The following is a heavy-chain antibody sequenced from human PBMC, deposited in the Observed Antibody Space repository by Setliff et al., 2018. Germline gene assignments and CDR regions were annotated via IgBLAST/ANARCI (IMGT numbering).Heavy chain of an antibody. V-gene: IGHV3-30*02. Sequence: GGSLRLSCTASESTFSSFGMHWVRQAPGKGLEWVGFIRYDGSCEYYADSVQGRFTTSRDNSKNTLFLHMNNLRPEDTDLYYCAKASLAYSFGYYFDSWGQGALVTVSS. D-gene: IGHD5-18*01. J-gene: IGHJ4*01. CDR1: ESTFSSFG. CDR3: AKASLAYSFGYYFDS. CDR2: IRYDGSCE.